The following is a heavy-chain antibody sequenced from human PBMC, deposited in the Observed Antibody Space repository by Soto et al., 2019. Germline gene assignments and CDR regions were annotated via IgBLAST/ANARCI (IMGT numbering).Heavy chain of an antibody. CDR2: IKSKTDGGTT. CDR1: GFTFSNAW. D-gene: IGHD6-19*01. V-gene: IGHV3-15*07. J-gene: IGHJ3*02. CDR3: TTDHNPAQQWLVSAFDI. Sequence: PGGSLRLSCAASGFTFSNAWMNWVRQAPGKGLEWVGRIKSKTDGGTTDYAAPVKGRFTISRDDSKNTLYLQMNSLKTEDTAVYYCTTDHNPAQQWLVSAFDIWGQGTMVTVSS.